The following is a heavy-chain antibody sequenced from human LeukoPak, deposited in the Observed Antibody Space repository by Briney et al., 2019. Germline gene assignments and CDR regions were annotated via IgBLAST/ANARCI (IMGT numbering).Heavy chain of an antibody. CDR1: GGTFSSYA. D-gene: IGHD2-2*02. V-gene: IGHV1-69*04. J-gene: IGHJ6*02. CDR2: VIPILGIA. CDR3: AMKDIVVVPAAINYYYYGMDV. Sequence: ASVKVSCKASGGTFSSYAISWVRQAPGQGLEWMGRVIPILGIANYAQKFQGRVTITADKSTSTAYMELSSLRSEDTAVYYCAMKDIVVVPAAINYYYYGMDVWGQGTTVTVSS.